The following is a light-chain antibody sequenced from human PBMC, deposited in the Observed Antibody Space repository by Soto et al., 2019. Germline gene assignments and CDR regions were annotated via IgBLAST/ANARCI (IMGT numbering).Light chain of an antibody. Sequence: QSVLTQPPSASGTPGQSITISCSGSSSNIGSNTVNWYQQLPGTAPKLVIYTNNQRPSGVPDRFSGSKSGTSASLAISGLQYEDEADYYCAAWDDSPNGLGVFGGGTKLTV. V-gene: IGLV1-44*01. CDR1: SSNIGSNT. CDR3: AAWDDSPNGLGV. J-gene: IGLJ3*02. CDR2: TNN.